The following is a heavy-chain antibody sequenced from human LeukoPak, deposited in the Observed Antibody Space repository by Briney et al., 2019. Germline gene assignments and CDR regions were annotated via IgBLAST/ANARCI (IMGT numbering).Heavy chain of an antibody. D-gene: IGHD6-19*01. CDR1: GFTFSNFW. J-gene: IGHJ3*02. CDR2: INYDGSST. CDR3: ARISSGWYRDTFDI. Sequence: GGSLRLSCAASGFTFSNFWMHWVHQAPGKGLVWVSRINYDGSSTSYADSVKGRFTISRDNAKNTLYLQMNSLRAEDTAVYYCARISSGWYRDTFDIWGQGTMVTVSS. V-gene: IGHV3-74*01.